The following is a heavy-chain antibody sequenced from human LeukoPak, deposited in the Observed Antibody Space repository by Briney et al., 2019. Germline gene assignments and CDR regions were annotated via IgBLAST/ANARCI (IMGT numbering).Heavy chain of an antibody. J-gene: IGHJ4*02. V-gene: IGHV4-39*01. D-gene: IGHD6-13*01. CDR2: IYYNSGST. Sequence: SETLSLTCSISGGSISSSSYYWGWIRQPPGKGLEWIGSIYYNSGSTYYNPSLKSRVTISADASKNQFSLNLSSVAAADTAVYYRARLGGVAASGIIDSWGQGTLVTVS. CDR3: ARLGGVAASGIIDS. CDR1: GGSISSSSYY.